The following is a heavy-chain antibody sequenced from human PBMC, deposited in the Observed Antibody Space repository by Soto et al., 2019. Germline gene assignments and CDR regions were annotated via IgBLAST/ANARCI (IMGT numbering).Heavy chain of an antibody. CDR3: AKGAGSGTYRPED. D-gene: IGHD3-10*01. CDR2: ISGSGGTT. J-gene: IGHJ4*02. CDR1: GFTFSSYA. Sequence: GGSLRLSCAASGFTFSSYAMTWVRQAPGKGLEWVSDISGSGGTTYYADSVRGRFTIPRDNSKNTLYLQMNSLRAEDTAVYYWAKGAGSGTYRPEDWGQGTRVTVSS. V-gene: IGHV3-23*01.